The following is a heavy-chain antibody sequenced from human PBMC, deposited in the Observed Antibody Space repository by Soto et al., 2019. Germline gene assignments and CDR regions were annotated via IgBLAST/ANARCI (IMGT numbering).Heavy chain of an antibody. V-gene: IGHV4-59*01. J-gene: IGHJ5*02. CDR2: IYYSGST. CDR3: ARDQRHDFWSGYHNWFDP. D-gene: IGHD3-3*01. Sequence: SLTCTVSGGPISIYYWSWIRQPPGKGLEWIGYIYYSGSTNYNPSLKSRVTISVDTSKNQFSLKLSSVTAADTAVYYCARDQRHDFWSGYHNWFDPWGQGTPVTASS. CDR1: GGPISIYY.